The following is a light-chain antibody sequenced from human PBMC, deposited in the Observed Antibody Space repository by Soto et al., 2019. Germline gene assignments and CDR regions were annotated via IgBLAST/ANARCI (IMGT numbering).Light chain of an antibody. Sequence: VMTQSPATLSVSPGERATLSCRASQSVSSNVAWYQLKPGQAPRLVIYAASTMATDLPATFSGSGSGTEFSPTISSLQSEDFAVYDYQQYNTDPPWTFGQGTRVEIK. CDR3: QQYNTDPPWT. CDR2: AAS. V-gene: IGKV3-15*01. J-gene: IGKJ1*01. CDR1: QSVSSN.